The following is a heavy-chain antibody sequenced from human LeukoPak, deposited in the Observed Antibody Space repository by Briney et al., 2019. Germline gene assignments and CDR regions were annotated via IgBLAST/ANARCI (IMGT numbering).Heavy chain of an antibody. CDR2: IYSGGST. V-gene: IGHV3-53*01. Sequence: GGSLRLSCAASGFTVSSNYMSWVRQAPGKGLEWVSVIYSGGSTYYADSVKGRFTISRDNSKNMLYLQMNSLRAEDTAVYYCAKVSGRIQIWPQPFGDGMDVWGQGTTVTVSS. CDR3: AKVSGRIQIWPQPFGDGMDV. CDR1: GFTVSSNY. D-gene: IGHD3-10*01. J-gene: IGHJ6*02.